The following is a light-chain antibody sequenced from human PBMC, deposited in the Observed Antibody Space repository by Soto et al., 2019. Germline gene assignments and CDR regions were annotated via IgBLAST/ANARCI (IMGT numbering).Light chain of an antibody. V-gene: IGKV1-39*01. CDR2: AAS. CDR1: QNIFSY. CDR3: QQSYTAPHA. Sequence: DIQMTQSPSSLSASVGDRVTITCRASQNIFSYLSWYQHKPGKAPKLLIYAASSLQSGVPSRGSGSGSATDFALTISSLPPEDLATYYWQQSYTAPHAFGQGTKVEI. J-gene: IGKJ2*01.